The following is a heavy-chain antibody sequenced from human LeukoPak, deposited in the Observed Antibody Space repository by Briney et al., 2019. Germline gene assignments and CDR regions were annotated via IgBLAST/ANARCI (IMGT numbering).Heavy chain of an antibody. V-gene: IGHV4-39*01. CDR3: ARSGGSYSPPLY. D-gene: IGHD3-10*01. Sequence: PSETLSLTCTVSGGSISSSSYYWGWIRQPPGKGLEWIGSIYYSGSTYYNPSLKSRVTISVDTSKNQFSLKLSSVTAADTAVYYCARSGGSYSPPLYWGQGTLVTVSS. CDR2: IYYSGST. CDR1: GGSISSSSYY. J-gene: IGHJ4*02.